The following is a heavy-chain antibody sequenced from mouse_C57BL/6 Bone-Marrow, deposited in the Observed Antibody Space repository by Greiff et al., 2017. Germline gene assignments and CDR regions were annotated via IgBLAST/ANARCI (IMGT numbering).Heavy chain of an antibody. CDR2: ISSGGSYT. CDR1: GFTFSSYG. J-gene: IGHJ3*01. V-gene: IGHV5-6*01. Sequence: EVQLQESGGDLVKPGGSLKLSCAASGFTFSSYGMSWVRQTPDKRLEWVATISSGGSYTYYPDSVKGRFTISRDNAKNTLYLQMSSLKSEDTAMYYCALSAWFAYWGQGTLVTVSA. CDR3: ALSAWFAY.